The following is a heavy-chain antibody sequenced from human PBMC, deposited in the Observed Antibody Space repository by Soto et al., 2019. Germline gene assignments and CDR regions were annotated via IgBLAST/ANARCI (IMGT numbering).Heavy chain of an antibody. Sequence: GASVKVSCKASGYTFTGYYIHWVRQAPGQGLEWMGWINAGNGNTKYSQKFQGRVTITRDTSASTAYMELSSLRSEDTAVYYCARGLPLAADYWGQGTLVTVS. J-gene: IGHJ4*02. CDR3: ARGLPLAADY. CDR2: INAGNGNT. CDR1: GYTFTGYY. V-gene: IGHV1-3*01.